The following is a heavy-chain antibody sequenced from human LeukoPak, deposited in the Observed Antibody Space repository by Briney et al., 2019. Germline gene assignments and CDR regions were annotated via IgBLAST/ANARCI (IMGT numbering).Heavy chain of an antibody. CDR3: ARGDSSPYYYFDY. J-gene: IGHJ4*02. D-gene: IGHD3-22*01. V-gene: IGHV1-2*02. CDR1: GYTFTGYY. CDR2: INPNSGDT. Sequence: ASVEVSCKASGYTFTGYYLHWVRQAPGQGLEWMGWINPNSGDTNYAQKFQGRVTMTRDTSISTAYMELSRLRSDDTAVFYCARGDSSPYYYFDYWGQGTLVTVSS.